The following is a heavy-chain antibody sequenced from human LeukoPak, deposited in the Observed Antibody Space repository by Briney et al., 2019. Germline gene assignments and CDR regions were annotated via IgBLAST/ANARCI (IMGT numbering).Heavy chain of an antibody. D-gene: IGHD1-1*01. V-gene: IGHV4-59*01. CDR3: ARTPPPFLGRWFDP. CDR2: IYYSGST. J-gene: IGHJ5*02. CDR1: GGSISSYY. Sequence: SETLSLSCTVSGGSISSYYWSWIRQPAGKGLEWIGYIYYSGSTNYNPSLKSRVTISVDTSKNQFSLKLSSVTAADTAVYYCARTPPPFLGRWFDPWGQGTLVTVSS.